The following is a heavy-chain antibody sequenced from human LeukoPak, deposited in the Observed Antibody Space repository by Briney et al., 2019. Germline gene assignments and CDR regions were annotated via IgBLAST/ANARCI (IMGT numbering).Heavy chain of an antibody. V-gene: IGHV3-21*01. Sequence: PGGSLRLSCAASGFTFSSYSMNWVRQAPGKGLEWVSSISSSSSYIYYADSVKGRFTISRDNAKNSLYLQMNSLRAEDTAVYYCARARTSGWYAPHHYFDYWGQGTLVTVSS. CDR1: GFTFSSYS. J-gene: IGHJ4*02. CDR2: ISSSSSYI. D-gene: IGHD6-19*01. CDR3: ARARTSGWYAPHHYFDY.